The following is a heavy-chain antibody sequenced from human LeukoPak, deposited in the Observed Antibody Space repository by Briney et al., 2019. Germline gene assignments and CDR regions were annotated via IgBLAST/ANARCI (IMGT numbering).Heavy chain of an antibody. CDR1: GGSFSGYY. J-gene: IGHJ4*02. CDR2: INHSGST. D-gene: IGHD5-24*01. CDR3: ARLWGDGHNLDY. Sequence: PSGTLSLTCAVYGGSFSGYYWSWIRQPPGKGLEWIGEINHSGSTNYNPSLKSRVTISVDTSKNQFSLRLSSVTAADTAVYYCARLWGDGHNLDYWGQGTLVTVSS. V-gene: IGHV4-34*01.